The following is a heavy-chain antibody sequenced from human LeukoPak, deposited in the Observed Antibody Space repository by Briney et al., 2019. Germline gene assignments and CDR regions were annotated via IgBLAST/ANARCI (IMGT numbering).Heavy chain of an antibody. CDR1: RFTFSSYS. CDR2: ISSSSSYI. V-gene: IGHV3-21*01. J-gene: IGHJ4*02. D-gene: IGHD1-14*01. CDR3: ARATTRSGTVDY. Sequence: PGGSLRLSCAASRFTFSSYSMNWVRQAPGKGLEWVSSISSSSSYIYYADSVKGRFTISRDNAKNSLYLQMNSLRAEDTAVYYCARATTRSGTVDYWGQGTLVTVSS.